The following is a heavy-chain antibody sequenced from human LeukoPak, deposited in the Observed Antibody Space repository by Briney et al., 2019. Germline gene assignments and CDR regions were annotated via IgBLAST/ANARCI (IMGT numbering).Heavy chain of an antibody. V-gene: IGHV3-48*03. Sequence: GGSLRLSCAASGFTFSSYEKNWVRQAPGKGLEWVSYISSSGSTIYYADSVKGRFTISRDNAKNSLYLQMNGLRAEDTAVYYCARENIAAAGRDDYWGQGTLVTVSS. CDR3: ARENIAAAGRDDY. CDR1: GFTFSSYE. D-gene: IGHD6-13*01. J-gene: IGHJ4*02. CDR2: ISSSGSTI.